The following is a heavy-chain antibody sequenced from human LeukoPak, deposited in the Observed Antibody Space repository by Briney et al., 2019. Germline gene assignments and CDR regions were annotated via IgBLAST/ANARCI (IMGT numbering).Heavy chain of an antibody. V-gene: IGHV4-30-4*08. Sequence: PSETLSLTCTVSGGSISSGDYYWSWIRQPPGKGLEWIGYIYYSGSTNYNPSLKSRVTISIDTSKNQFSLKLTSVTAADTAVYYCARTLAVAGPQGFDYWGQGTLVTVSS. J-gene: IGHJ4*02. CDR2: IYYSGST. CDR3: ARTLAVAGPQGFDY. D-gene: IGHD6-19*01. CDR1: GGSISSGDYY.